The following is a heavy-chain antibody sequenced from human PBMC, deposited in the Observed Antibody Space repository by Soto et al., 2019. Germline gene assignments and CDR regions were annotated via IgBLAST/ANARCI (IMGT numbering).Heavy chain of an antibody. J-gene: IGHJ4*02. CDR2: FDPEDGET. CDR1: GYTLTELS. V-gene: IGHV1-24*01. Sequence: QVQLVQSGAEVKKPGASVKGSCKVSGYTLTELSMHWVRQAPGKGLEWMGGFDPEDGETIYAQKFQGRVTMTEDTSTDTAYMALSSPRSEDTAVYYCATGPFGYSGIYYHDYWGQGTLVTVSS. D-gene: IGHD1-26*01. CDR3: ATGPFGYSGIYYHDY.